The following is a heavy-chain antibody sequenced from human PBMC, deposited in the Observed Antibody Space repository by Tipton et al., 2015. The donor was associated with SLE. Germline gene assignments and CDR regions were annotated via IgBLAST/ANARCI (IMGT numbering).Heavy chain of an antibody. V-gene: IGHV1-2*04. CDR1: GYTFTGHY. D-gene: IGHD6-19*01. J-gene: IGHJ2*01. CDR3: ARDSLTKIGSGPSSGWYFDL. Sequence: QLVQSGAEVKKPGASVKVSCKASGYTFTGHYMHWVRQAPGQGLEWMGWINPNSGGTNYAQKFQGWVTMTMDTSISTAYMDLNRLTSDDTAVYYCARDSLTKIGSGPSSGWYFDLWGRGTLVTVSS. CDR2: INPNSGGT.